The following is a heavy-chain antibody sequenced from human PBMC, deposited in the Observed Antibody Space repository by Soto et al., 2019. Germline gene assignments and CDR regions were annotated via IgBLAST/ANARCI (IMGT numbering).Heavy chain of an antibody. CDR1: GFTFNNYA. Sequence: GGSLRLSCAASGFTFNNYAMNWVLQAPWMGLEWVATISNTGGGTYYADSVKGRFTISRDNSKNTLYLQMSSLRVEDTAVYYCAKDRLAGNFDYWGQGTQVTVSS. CDR3: AKDRLAGNFDY. V-gene: IGHV3-23*01. J-gene: IGHJ4*02. CDR2: ISNTGGGT.